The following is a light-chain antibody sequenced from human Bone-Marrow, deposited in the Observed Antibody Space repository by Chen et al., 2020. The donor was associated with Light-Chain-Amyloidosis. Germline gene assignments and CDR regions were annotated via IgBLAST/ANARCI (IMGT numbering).Light chain of an antibody. V-gene: IGKV1-39*01. CDR2: GAS. Sequence: DIQMTQSPSSLSASVGDRVTITCRASQSISIYLNWYQQKPEKAPKLRIYGASSLQSGAPSRISGSGSGTDFTLTISSLQPEDFATYYCQQSYSTPYTFGQGTKLEIK. J-gene: IGKJ2*01. CDR1: QSISIY. CDR3: QQSYSTPYT.